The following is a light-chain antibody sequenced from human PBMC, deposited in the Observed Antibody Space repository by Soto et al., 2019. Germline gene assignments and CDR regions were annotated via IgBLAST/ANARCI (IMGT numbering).Light chain of an antibody. CDR2: GGS. V-gene: IGKV3-20*01. CDR3: QQYGFSPT. CDR1: PSVSRDF. J-gene: IGKJ1*01. Sequence: EIVLTQSPGTLSLSPGERATLSCRASPSVSRDFLVWYQHKGGQPPRLLLYGGSIRATGIPDRFSGSGSGTAFTLTISRLEPSDVAFYYCQQYGFSPTFGQGTKVENK.